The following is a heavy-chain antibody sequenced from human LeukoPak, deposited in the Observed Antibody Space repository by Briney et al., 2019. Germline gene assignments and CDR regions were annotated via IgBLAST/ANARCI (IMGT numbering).Heavy chain of an antibody. D-gene: IGHD3-10*02. CDR2: ISSSGSTI. CDR1: GFTFSVYT. Sequence: GGSLRLSCTASGFTFSVYTVTWVRQAPGKGLGWVSYISSSGSTIYYADSVKGRFTISRDNAKNSLYLQMNSLRAEDTAVYYCAELGITMIGGVWGKGTTVTISS. J-gene: IGHJ6*04. CDR3: AELGITMIGGV. V-gene: IGHV3-48*04.